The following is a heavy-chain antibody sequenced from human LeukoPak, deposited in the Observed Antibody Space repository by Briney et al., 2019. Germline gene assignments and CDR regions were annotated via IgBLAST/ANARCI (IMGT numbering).Heavy chain of an antibody. CDR3: ARQIAAAPDY. CDR2: IYYSGST. J-gene: IGHJ4*02. Sequence: PSETLSLTCTVSGDSISSSSYYWGWIRQPPGKGLEWIGSIYYSGSTYYNPSLKSRVTISVDTSKNQFSLKLSSVTAADTAVYYCARQIAAAPDYWGQGTLVTVSS. V-gene: IGHV4-39*01. CDR1: GDSISSSSYY. D-gene: IGHD6-13*01.